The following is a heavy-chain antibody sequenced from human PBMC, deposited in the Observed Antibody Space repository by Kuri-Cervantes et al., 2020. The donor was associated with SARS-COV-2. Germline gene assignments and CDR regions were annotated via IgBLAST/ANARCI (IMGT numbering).Heavy chain of an antibody. Sequence: SETLSLTCAVYGGSFSGYYWSWIRQPPGKGLEWIGEINHSGSTNYNPSLKSRVTISVDTSKNQFSLKLSSVTAADTAVYYCARDRYCSSTSCYDVAHGMDVWGQGTTVTVSS. D-gene: IGHD2-2*01. CDR3: ARDRYCSSTSCYDVAHGMDV. CDR2: INHSGST. CDR1: GGSFSGYY. V-gene: IGHV4-34*01. J-gene: IGHJ6*02.